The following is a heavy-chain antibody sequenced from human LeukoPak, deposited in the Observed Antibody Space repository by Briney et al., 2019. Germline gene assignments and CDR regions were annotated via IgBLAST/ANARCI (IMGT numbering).Heavy chain of an antibody. CDR3: ARGEYSSSSDSGY. CDR1: GGSISSTSYY. CDR2: IYYSGST. D-gene: IGHD6-6*01. J-gene: IGHJ4*02. Sequence: PSETLSLTCTVSGGSISSTSYYWGWLRQPPGKGLEWIGSIYYSGSTYYNPSLKSRVTISVDTSKNQFSLKLSSVTAADTAVYYCARGEYSSSSDSGYWGQGTLVTVSS. V-gene: IGHV4-39*07.